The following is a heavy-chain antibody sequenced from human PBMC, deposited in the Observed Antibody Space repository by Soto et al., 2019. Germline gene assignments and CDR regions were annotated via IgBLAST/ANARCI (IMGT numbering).Heavy chain of an antibody. V-gene: IGHV4-39*01. CDR2: IDYRGTA. Sequence: SETLSLTCTVSGGSMSTSDYYWGWIRQTPGKGLEYIGNIDYRGTASYNPSLESRVTISTDTSKNQFSLKLTSVTATDTAVYYCARRFRITMVRGVITGGPYYCYGMDVWGQGTTVTVSS. CDR1: GGSMSTSDYY. J-gene: IGHJ6*02. D-gene: IGHD3-10*01. CDR3: ARRFRITMVRGVITGGPYYCYGMDV.